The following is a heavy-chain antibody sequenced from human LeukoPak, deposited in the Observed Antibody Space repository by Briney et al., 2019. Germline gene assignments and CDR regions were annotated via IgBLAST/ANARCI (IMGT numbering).Heavy chain of an antibody. CDR3: AREIPGRIAADC. D-gene: IGHD2-15*01. Sequence: GGSLRLSCAASGFTFSDYSMNWVRQAPGKGLEWISYIGGRGDGISYADSVKGRFTVSRDNAKNSLFLQMNRLRGEDTAIYFCAREIPGRIAADCWGQGTLVTVSS. CDR2: IGGRGDGI. J-gene: IGHJ4*02. CDR1: GFTFSDYS. V-gene: IGHV3-48*01.